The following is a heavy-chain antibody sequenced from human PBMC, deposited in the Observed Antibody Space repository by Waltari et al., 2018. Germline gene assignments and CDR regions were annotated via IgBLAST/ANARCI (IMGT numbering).Heavy chain of an antibody. CDR1: GGTFSSYP. J-gene: IGHJ4*02. CDR3: ATLGSSWHGGGY. Sequence: QVQLVQSGAEVKKPGASVKVSCKASGGTFSSYPIRWGRQAPGQGLEWMGRIRTIFGTANGAQNVQHRVAITAEKATSTAYRELSRLRSWDPAVDYCATLGSSWHGGGYWGQGTLVTVSS. D-gene: IGHD6-13*01. V-gene: IGHV1-69*08. CDR2: IRTIFGTA.